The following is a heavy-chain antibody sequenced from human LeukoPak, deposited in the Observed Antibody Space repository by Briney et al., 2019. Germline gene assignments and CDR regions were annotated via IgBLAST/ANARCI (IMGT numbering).Heavy chain of an antibody. V-gene: IGHV1-8*02. CDR2: MNPNSGNT. Sequence: ASLKVSCKASGYTFTGYYMHWVRQAPGQGLEWMGWMNPNSGNTGYAQKFQGRVTMTRNTSISTAYMELSSLRSEDTAVYYCARTAVDILTGYYNDKYYFDYWGQGTLVTVSS. D-gene: IGHD3-9*01. J-gene: IGHJ4*02. CDR3: ARTAVDILTGYYNDKYYFDY. CDR1: GYTFTGYY.